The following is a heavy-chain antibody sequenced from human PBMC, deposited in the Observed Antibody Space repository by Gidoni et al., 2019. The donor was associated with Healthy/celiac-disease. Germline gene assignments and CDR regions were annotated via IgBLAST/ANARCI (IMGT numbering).Heavy chain of an antibody. Sequence: EVQLVESGGVLVQPVRSLRLSCAASGFTFDDYAMHWVRQAPGKGLEWVSGISGNSGSIGYADSVKGRFTISRDNAKNSLYLQMNSLRAEDTALYYCAKARTPGYCTNGVCYTVDYWGQGTLVTVSS. D-gene: IGHD2-8*01. J-gene: IGHJ4*02. CDR1: GFTFDDYA. CDR2: ISGNSGSI. CDR3: AKARTPGYCTNGVCYTVDY. V-gene: IGHV3-9*01.